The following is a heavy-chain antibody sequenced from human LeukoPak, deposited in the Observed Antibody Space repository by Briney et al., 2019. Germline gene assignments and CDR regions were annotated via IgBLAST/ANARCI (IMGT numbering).Heavy chain of an antibody. Sequence: ASVKVSCKVSGYTLTELSMHWVRQAPGKGLEWMGGFDPEDGETIYAQKFQGRVTITADKSTSTAYMELSSLRSEDTAVYYCAREGSRYYDSSGYYGIFGYWGQGTLVTVSS. J-gene: IGHJ4*02. CDR3: AREGSRYYDSSGYYGIFGY. V-gene: IGHV1-24*01. CDR1: GYTLTELS. CDR2: FDPEDGET. D-gene: IGHD3-22*01.